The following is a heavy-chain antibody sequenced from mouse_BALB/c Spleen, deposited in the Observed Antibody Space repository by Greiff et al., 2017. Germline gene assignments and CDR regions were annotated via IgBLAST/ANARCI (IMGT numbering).Heavy chain of an antibody. J-gene: IGHJ2*01. CDR2: ISSGSSTI. CDR1: EFTFSSFG. CDR3: ARAGITPYYFDY. D-gene: IGHD1-1*01. Sequence: EVKVVESGGGLVQPGGSRKLSCAASEFTFSSFGMHWVRQAPEKGLEWVAYISSGSSTIYYADTVKGRFTISRDNPKNTLFLQMTSLRSEDTAMYYCARAGITPYYFDYWGQGTTLTVSS. V-gene: IGHV5-17*02.